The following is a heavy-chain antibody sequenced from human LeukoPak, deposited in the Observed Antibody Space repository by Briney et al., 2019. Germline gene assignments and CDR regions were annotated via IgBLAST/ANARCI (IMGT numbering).Heavy chain of an antibody. CDR2: IYSGGST. Sequence: GGSLRLSCAASGFTVSSNYMSWVRQAPGKGLEWVSVIYSGGSTYYADSVKGRFTISRDNSKNTLYLQMNSLRAEDTAVYYCARGQRSGVTMVRGVIALDYWGQGTLVTVSS. CDR3: ARGQRSGVTMVRGVIALDY. J-gene: IGHJ4*02. CDR1: GFTVSSNY. V-gene: IGHV3-66*01. D-gene: IGHD3-10*01.